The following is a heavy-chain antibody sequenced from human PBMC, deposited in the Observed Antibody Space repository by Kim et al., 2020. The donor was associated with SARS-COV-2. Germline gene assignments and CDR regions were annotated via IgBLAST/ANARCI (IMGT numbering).Heavy chain of an antibody. CDR1: GGSISSGRYY. V-gene: IGHV4-31*11. CDR3: ARRTPGGVWKWFDT. Sequence: SETLSLTCAVSGGSISSGRYYWSWIRQFPGKGLEWIGYIFYSGNTYYSSPLKSRATISVDTSKNQFSLMSTSMTVADRAVYYCARRTPGGVWKWFDTWG. D-gene: IGHD3-16*01. CDR2: IFYSGNT. J-gene: IGHJ5*01.